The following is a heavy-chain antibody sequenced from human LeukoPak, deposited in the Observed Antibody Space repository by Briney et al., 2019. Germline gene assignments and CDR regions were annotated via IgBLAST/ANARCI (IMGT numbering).Heavy chain of an antibody. CDR2: ISGSGGST. Sequence: PGGSLRLSCAASGFSFSSYAMSWVRQAPGKGLVWVSGISGSGGSTFYTDSVKGRFTISRDNSKNTLNLQMNSLRAEDTAVYCCAKDRAVVGDYWYFDLWGRGTLVTVSS. CDR3: AKDRAVVGDYWYFDL. J-gene: IGHJ2*01. CDR1: GFSFSSYA. D-gene: IGHD6-19*01. V-gene: IGHV3-23*01.